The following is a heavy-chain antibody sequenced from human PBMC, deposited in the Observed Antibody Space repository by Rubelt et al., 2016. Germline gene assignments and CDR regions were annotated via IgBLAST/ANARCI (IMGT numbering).Heavy chain of an antibody. CDR2: INTDGSTT. J-gene: IGHJ5*02. CDR3: AKCGKRITLIDL. Sequence: GFTLNNYWMHWLRQAPGKGLVWVSRINTDGSTTSYADPVKGRFTISRDNSKNTLYLPMDSLRAEDTAVYYCAKCGKRITLIDLWGQGTLVTGSS. D-gene: IGHD3-22*01. CDR1: GFTLNNYW. V-gene: IGHV3-74*01.